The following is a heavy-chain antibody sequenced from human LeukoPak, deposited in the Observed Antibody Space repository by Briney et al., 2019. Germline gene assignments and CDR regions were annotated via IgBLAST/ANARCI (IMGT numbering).Heavy chain of an antibody. CDR1: GFTFSSYW. J-gene: IGHJ4*02. Sequence: GGSLRLSCAASGFTFSSYWMHWVRQAPGKGLVWVSRINSDGSSTSYADSVKGRFTISRDNAKNSLYLQMNSLRAEDTALYYCAKDSYYDSSGYSLDYWGQGTLVTVSS. CDR2: INSDGSST. D-gene: IGHD3-22*01. CDR3: AKDSYYDSSGYSLDY. V-gene: IGHV3-74*01.